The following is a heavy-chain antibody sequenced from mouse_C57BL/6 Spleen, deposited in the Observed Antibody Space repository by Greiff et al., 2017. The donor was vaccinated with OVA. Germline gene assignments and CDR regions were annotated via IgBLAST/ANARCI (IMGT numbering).Heavy chain of an antibody. CDR3: ARATNYDYDYYAMDY. CDR2: ISYSGST. V-gene: IGHV3-1*01. J-gene: IGHJ4*01. D-gene: IGHD2-4*01. CDR1: GYSITSGYD. Sequence: EVMLVESGPGMVKPSQSLSLTCTVTGYSITSGYDWHWIRHFPGNKLEWMGYISYSGSTNYNPSLKSRISITHDTSKNHFFLKLNSVTTEDTATYYCARATNYDYDYYAMDYWGQGTSVTVSS.